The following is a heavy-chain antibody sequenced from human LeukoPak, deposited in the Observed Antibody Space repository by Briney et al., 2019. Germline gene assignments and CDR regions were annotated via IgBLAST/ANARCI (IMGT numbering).Heavy chain of an antibody. CDR1: GGSISSGGYD. D-gene: IGHD5-12*01. V-gene: IGHV4-31*03. CDR3: ASSEATTTPPPYGMDV. CDR2: IYYTGST. Sequence: SETLSLTCTVSGGSISSGGYDWSWIRQHPEKGLEWIGYIYYTGSTFYNPSLKSRVIISVDTSKNQFSLRLSSVTVADTAVYYCASSEATTTPPPYGMDVWGQGTTVTVSS. J-gene: IGHJ6*02.